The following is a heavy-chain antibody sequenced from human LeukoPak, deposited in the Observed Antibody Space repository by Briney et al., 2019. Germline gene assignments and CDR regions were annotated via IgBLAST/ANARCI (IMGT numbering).Heavy chain of an antibody. J-gene: IGHJ4*02. Sequence: PSETLSLTCTVSGGSISSYYWSWIRQPPGKGLEGIGYIYYCWSTNYNPSLKSRVTISVDTSKNQFSLNLSSVTAADTAVYYCARYCSGGSCYSEPFDYWGQGTLVTASS. D-gene: IGHD2-15*01. V-gene: IGHV4-59*01. CDR1: GGSISSYY. CDR2: IYYCWST. CDR3: ARYCSGGSCYSEPFDY.